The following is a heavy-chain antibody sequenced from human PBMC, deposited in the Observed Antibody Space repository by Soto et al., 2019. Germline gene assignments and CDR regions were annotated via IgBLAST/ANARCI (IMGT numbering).Heavy chain of an antibody. J-gene: IGHJ6*02. Sequence: SVKVSCKASGGTFSSYTISWVRQAPGQGLEWMGRIIPILGIANYAQKFQGRVTITADESTSTAYMELSSLRSEDTAVYYCARDTYCSGGSCYSVSYYYGMDVWGQGTTVTVSS. CDR2: IIPILGIA. D-gene: IGHD2-15*01. CDR3: ARDTYCSGGSCYSVSYYYGMDV. V-gene: IGHV1-69*04. CDR1: GGTFSSYT.